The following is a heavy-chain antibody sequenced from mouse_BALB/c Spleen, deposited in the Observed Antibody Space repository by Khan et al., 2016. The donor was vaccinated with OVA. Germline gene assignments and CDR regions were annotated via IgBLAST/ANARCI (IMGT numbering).Heavy chain of an antibody. CDR3: SRMSRK. CDR2: IDPENDNT. J-gene: IGHJ2*01. Sequence: VQLKQSGAELVRPGATVNLSCTASGLNIKDYYMHWVKQRPEQGLEWIGRIDPENDNTIYDPKFQGKATITADTSSNTAYLQLSSLTSEDTAVYYYSRMSRKWGQGTMLTVSS. V-gene: IGHV14-1*02. CDR1: GLNIKDYY.